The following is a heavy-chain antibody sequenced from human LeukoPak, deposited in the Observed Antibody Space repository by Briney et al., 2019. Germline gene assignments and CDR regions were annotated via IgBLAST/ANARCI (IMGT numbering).Heavy chain of an antibody. V-gene: IGHV4-61*02. CDR3: ASGRGRPRRYYFDY. Sequence: SETLSLTCTVSGGSISSGSYYWSWIRQPAGKGLEWIGRIYTSGSTNYNPSLKSRVTISVDTSKNQFSLKLSSVTAADTAVYYCASGRGRPRRYYFDYWGQGTLVTVSS. CDR1: GGSISSGSYY. CDR2: IYTSGST. D-gene: IGHD3-10*01. J-gene: IGHJ4*02.